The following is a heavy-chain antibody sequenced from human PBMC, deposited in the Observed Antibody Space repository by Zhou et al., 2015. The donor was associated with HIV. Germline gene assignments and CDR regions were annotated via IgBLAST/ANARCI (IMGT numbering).Heavy chain of an antibody. V-gene: IGHV1-69*06. D-gene: IGHD2-21*01. CDR3: ARAGDLAEDSQAYYYDL. Sequence: QMQLVQSGPELKKPGSSVQISCEFSGATFSSHAIAWVRLAPGQGLEYMASVIPLFGKPKYRPTFQGRLRIFAETSTNTVYMELQSLTSDDTATYFCARAGDLAEDSQAYYYDLWGQGTRVMVSS. CDR1: GATFSSHA. J-gene: IGHJ4*02. CDR2: VIPLFGKP.